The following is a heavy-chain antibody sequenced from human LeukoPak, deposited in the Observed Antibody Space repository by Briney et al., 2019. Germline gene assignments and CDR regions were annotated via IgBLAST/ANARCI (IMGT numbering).Heavy chain of an antibody. Sequence: GASVKVSCKASGYTFTSYGISWVRQAPGQGLEWMGWISAYNGNTNYAQKLQGRVTMTTDTSTSTAYMELRSLRSDDTAVYYCARDLRTGVVVAATVPGDWGQRTLVTVS. CDR3: ARDLRTGVVVAATVPGD. V-gene: IGHV1-18*01. J-gene: IGHJ4*02. CDR2: ISAYNGNT. CDR1: GYTFTSYG. D-gene: IGHD2-15*01.